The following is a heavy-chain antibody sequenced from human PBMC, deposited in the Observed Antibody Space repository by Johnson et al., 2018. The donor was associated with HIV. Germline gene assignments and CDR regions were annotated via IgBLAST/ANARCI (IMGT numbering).Heavy chain of an antibody. D-gene: IGHD1/OR15-1a*01. Sequence: VQLVESGGGVVQPGRSLRLSCAASGFTFSSYAMHWVRQAPGKGLEWVSSISGGSTYNADSRKGRSTISRDNSKNTLHLQMNSLRAEDTAVYYCKKDLGNWDSPRSAFDIWGQGTMVTVSS. CDR1: GFTFSSYA. V-gene: IGHV3-38-3*01. CDR3: KKDLGNWDSPRSAFDI. CDR2: ISGGST. J-gene: IGHJ3*02.